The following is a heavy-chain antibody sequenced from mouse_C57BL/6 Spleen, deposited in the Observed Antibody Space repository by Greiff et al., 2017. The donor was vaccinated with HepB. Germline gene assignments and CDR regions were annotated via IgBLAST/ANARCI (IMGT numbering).Heavy chain of an antibody. CDR1: GYTFTSYW. CDR2: INPSSGYT. Sequence: QVQLQQSGAELAKPGASVKLSCKASGYTFTSYWMHWVKQRPGQGLEWIGYINPSSGYTKYNQKFKDKATLTADKSSSTAYMQLSSLTYEDSAVYYCASEDYDYDVPFDYWGHGTTLTVSS. V-gene: IGHV1-7*01. D-gene: IGHD2-4*01. J-gene: IGHJ2*01. CDR3: ASEDYDYDVPFDY.